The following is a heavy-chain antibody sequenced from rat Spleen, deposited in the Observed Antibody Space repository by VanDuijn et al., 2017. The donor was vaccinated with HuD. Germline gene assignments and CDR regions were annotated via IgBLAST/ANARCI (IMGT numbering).Heavy chain of an antibody. J-gene: IGHJ2*01. Sequence: QVQLKESGPGLVKPSLTLSLTCTVSGFSLSNYGVLWVRQPPGKGLEWMGVIWGNGNANYNSALKSRLSISRDTSKSQVFLKMNNLQTEDTAMYFCARSDDSSSYCSDYWRPGVMVTVSS. V-gene: IGHV2S61*01. CDR2: IWGNGNA. CDR3: ARSDDSSSYCSDY. D-gene: IGHD1-2*01. CDR1: GFSLSNYG.